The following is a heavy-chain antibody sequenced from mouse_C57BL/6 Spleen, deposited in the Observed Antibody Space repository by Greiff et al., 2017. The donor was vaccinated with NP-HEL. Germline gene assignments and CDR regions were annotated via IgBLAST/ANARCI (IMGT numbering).Heavy chain of an antibody. J-gene: IGHJ4*01. CDR1: GYTFTEYT. CDR2: FYPGSGSI. D-gene: IGHD1-1*01. CDR3: ARHEEVPTVVDYYAMDY. V-gene: IGHV1-62-2*01. Sequence: QVQLQQSGAELVKPGASVKLSCKASGYTFTEYTIHWVKQRSGQGLEWIGWFYPGSGSIKYNEKFKDKATLTADKSSSSVYMELSRLTSEDSAVYFCARHEEVPTVVDYYAMDYWGQGTSVTVSS.